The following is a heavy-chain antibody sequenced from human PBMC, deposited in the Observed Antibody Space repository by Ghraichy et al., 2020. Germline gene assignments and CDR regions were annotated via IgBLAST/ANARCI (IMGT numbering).Heavy chain of an antibody. CDR3: ARDRMGGSFDY. D-gene: IGHD1-26*01. CDR1: GFTFSTYA. V-gene: IGHV3-48*04. CDR2: IHSSSNTI. Sequence: GSLRLSCAASGFTFSTYAMNWVRQAPGKGLEWVSFIHSSSNTIYYSDSVKGRFTISRDNAKNSLYLQMNSLRAEDTAVYYCARDRMGGSFDYWGQGTLVTVSS. J-gene: IGHJ4*02.